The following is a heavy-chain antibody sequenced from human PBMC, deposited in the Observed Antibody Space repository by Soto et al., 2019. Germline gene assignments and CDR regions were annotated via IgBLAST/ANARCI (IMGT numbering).Heavy chain of an antibody. CDR1: GYSFTSYW. Sequence: EVQLVQSGAEVKKPGESLKISCKGSGYSFTSYWIGWVRQMPGKGLEWMGIIYPGDSDTRYSPSFQGQVTISADKSISTAYLQWSSLKASDTAMYYCARREDGNTMIVVPSDAFDIWGQGTMVTVSS. CDR3: ARREDGNTMIVVPSDAFDI. J-gene: IGHJ3*02. V-gene: IGHV5-51*01. D-gene: IGHD3-22*01. CDR2: IYPGDSDT.